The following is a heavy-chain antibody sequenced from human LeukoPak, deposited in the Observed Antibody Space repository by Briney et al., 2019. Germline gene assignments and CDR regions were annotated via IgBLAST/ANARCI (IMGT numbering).Heavy chain of an antibody. CDR2: IYTSGST. CDR1: GGSISSGSDY. Sequence: SQTLSLTCTVSGGSISSGSDYWSWIRQPAGKGLEWIGRIYTSGSTNYNPSLKSRVTISVDTSKNQFSLKLSSVTAADTAVYYCARGVNWIDPWGQGSLVTVSS. V-gene: IGHV4-61*02. CDR3: ARGVNWIDP. J-gene: IGHJ5*02. D-gene: IGHD6-13*01.